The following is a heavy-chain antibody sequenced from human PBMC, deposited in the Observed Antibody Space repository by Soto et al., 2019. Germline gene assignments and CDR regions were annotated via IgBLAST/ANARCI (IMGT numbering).Heavy chain of an antibody. CDR1: GFTFSSYS. J-gene: IGHJ6*02. Sequence: EVQLVESGGGLVKPGGSLRLSCAASGFTFSSYSMNWVRQAPGKGLEWVSSISSSSSYIYYADSVKGRFTISRDNAKNSLYLQMNSLRAEDTAVYYCARDWYSGGSSYGMDVWGQGTTVTVSS. V-gene: IGHV3-21*01. CDR2: ISSSSSYI. CDR3: ARDWYSGGSSYGMDV. D-gene: IGHD6-19*01.